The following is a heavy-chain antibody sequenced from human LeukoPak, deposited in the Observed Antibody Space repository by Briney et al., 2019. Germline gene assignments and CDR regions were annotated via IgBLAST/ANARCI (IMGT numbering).Heavy chain of an antibody. CDR1: GFTFDDYA. J-gene: IGHJ4*02. CDR3: AKDISLRPYYFDY. Sequence: GGSLRLSCAYSGFTFDDYAKHWVRQAPGKGLEWVSGISWNSGSIGYADSVKGRFTISRDNAKNSLYLQMNSLRAEDTALYYCAKDISLRPYYFDYWGQGTLVTVSS. CDR2: ISWNSGSI. V-gene: IGHV3-9*01.